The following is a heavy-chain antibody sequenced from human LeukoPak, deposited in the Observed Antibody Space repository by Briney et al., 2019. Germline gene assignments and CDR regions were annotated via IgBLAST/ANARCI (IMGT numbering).Heavy chain of an antibody. CDR2: IYYSGST. J-gene: IGHJ4*02. Sequence: SETLSLTCTVSGGSISSYYWSWIRQPPGKGLEWIGYIYYSGSTNYNPPLKSRVTISVDTSKNQFSLKLSSVTAADTAVYYCARVRRDYVWGSYPSYFDYWGQGTLVTVSS. D-gene: IGHD3-16*02. CDR3: ARVRRDYVWGSYPSYFDY. CDR1: GGSISSYY. V-gene: IGHV4-59*01.